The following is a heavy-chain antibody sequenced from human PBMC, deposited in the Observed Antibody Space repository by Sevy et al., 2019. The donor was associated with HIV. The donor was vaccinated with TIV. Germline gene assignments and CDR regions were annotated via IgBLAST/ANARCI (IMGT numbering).Heavy chain of an antibody. CDR2: ISAGGYRT. CDR1: GIALSTYA. D-gene: IGHD3-22*01. J-gene: IGHJ4*02. V-gene: IGHV3-23*01. CDR3: AKDFSDVYYYDSSATVDY. Sequence: GGSLRLSCAASGIALSTYAMFWVRQAPGKGLEWVSSISAGGYRTYYADSVKGRFTLSRDNSRNTLDLQMNSLRADDTAVYYCAKDFSDVYYYDSSATVDYWGQGTLVTVSS.